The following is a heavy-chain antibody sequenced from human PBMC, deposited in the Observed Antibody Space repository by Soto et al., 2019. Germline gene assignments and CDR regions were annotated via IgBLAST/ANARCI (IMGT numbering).Heavy chain of an antibody. J-gene: IGHJ3*01. CDR2: INSDGSST. CDR3: AGDTSGIYAFDL. D-gene: IGHD1-26*01. Sequence: GGSLRLSCAASGFTFSSYWMHWVRQAPGKGLVWVSRINSDGSSTSYADSVKGRFTISRDNSKNTLYLQMNRLRAEDSAAYYCAGDTSGIYAFDLWGQGTMVTVSS. V-gene: IGHV3-74*01. CDR1: GFTFSSYW.